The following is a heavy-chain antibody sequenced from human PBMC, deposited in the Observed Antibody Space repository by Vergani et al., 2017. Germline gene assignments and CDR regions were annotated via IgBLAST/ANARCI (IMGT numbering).Heavy chain of an antibody. CDR2: IYYSGST. CDR1: GGSISSYY. D-gene: IGHD5-18*01. Sequence: QVQLQESGPGLVKPSETLSLTCTVSGGSISSYYWSWIRQPPGKGLEWIGYIYYSGSTNYNPSLKSRVTISVDTSKNQFSLKLSSVTAADTAVSYCARDPDTAMAPGWFDPWGQGTLVTVSS. V-gene: IGHV4-59*01. CDR3: ARDPDTAMAPGWFDP. J-gene: IGHJ5*02.